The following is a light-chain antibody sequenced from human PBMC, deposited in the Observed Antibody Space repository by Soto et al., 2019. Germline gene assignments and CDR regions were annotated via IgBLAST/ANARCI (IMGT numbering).Light chain of an antibody. CDR1: QGIRNE. CDR3: LQDSNYPRT. J-gene: IGKJ1*01. CDR2: AAS. V-gene: IGKV1-6*01. Sequence: AIQMTQSPSSLSASVGDRVTITCRASQGIRNELGWYQQRPGKAPKLLIYAASTLESGVPSRFSASGSGTDFPLTLRRLRAEDFATYYCLQDSNYPRTFGQGTKVEIK.